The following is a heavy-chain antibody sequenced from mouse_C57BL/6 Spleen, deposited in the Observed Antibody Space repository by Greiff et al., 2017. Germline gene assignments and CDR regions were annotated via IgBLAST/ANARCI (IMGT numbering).Heavy chain of an antibody. CDR2: ISSGGSYT. J-gene: IGHJ4*01. CDR3: ARLTTVVANYSMDY. Sequence: EVKLVESGGDLVKPGGSLKLSCAASGFTFSSYGMSWVRQTPDKRLEWVATISSGGSYTYYPDSVKGRFTISSANAKNTLYLQMSSLKSEDTAMYYCARLTTVVANYSMDYWGQGTSVTVSS. V-gene: IGHV5-6*01. D-gene: IGHD1-1*01. CDR1: GFTFSSYG.